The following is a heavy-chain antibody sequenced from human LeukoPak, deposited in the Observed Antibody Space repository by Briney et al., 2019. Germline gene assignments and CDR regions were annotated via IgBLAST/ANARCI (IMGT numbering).Heavy chain of an antibody. J-gene: IGHJ6*02. CDR2: INPSGGST. V-gene: IGHV1-46*01. D-gene: IGHD3-10*01. CDR1: GYTFTSYY. CDR3: ARQKTGPPVREGRYYYGMDV. Sequence: GASVKVSCKASGYTFTSYYMHWVRQAPGQGLEWMGIINPSGGSTSYAQKFQGRVTMTRDTSTSTVYMELSSLRSEDTAVYYCARQKTGPPVREGRYYYGMDVWGQGTTVTVSS.